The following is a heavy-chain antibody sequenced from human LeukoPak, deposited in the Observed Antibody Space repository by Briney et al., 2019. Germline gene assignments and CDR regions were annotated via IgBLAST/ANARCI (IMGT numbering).Heavy chain of an antibody. CDR1: GFTFSSYA. CDR3: AKVPPRQSGGAEY. CDR2: ISGSGGST. D-gene: IGHD1-26*01. V-gene: IGHV3-23*01. Sequence: GGSLRLSCAAPGFTFSSYAMSWVRQAPGKGLEWVSAISGSGGSTYYADSVKGRFTISRHNSKNTLYLQMNSLRAEDTAVYYCAKVPPRQSGGAEYWGQGTLVTVSS. J-gene: IGHJ4*02.